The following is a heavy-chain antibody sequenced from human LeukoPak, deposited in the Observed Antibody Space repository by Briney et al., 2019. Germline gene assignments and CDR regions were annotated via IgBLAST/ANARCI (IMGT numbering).Heavy chain of an antibody. Sequence: SQTLSFTCTVSGGSISSGDYYWSWIRQPPGKGLEWIGYSYYSGSTYYNPSVKSRVTISVDTSKNQFSLKLSSVTPADTAVYYCARGRYSSGWYLDYWGQGTLVTVSS. CDR3: ARGRYSSGWYLDY. J-gene: IGHJ4*02. CDR1: GGSISSGDYY. D-gene: IGHD6-19*01. V-gene: IGHV4-30-4*08. CDR2: SYYSGST.